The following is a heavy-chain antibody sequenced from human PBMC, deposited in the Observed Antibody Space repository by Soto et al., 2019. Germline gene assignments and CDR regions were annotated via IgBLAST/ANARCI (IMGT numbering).Heavy chain of an antibody. CDR2: ISSTSTYT. CDR3: ADLKWSRSYLP. Sequence: GGSLRLSCAASGFTFSDYYMTWIRQAPGKGLEWISYISSTSTYTDYAESVKGRFTISRDDSKNSLFLQMNSLTTEDTAIYYCADLKWSRSYLPWGQGTLVTVSS. D-gene: IGHD3-3*01. V-gene: IGHV3-11*03. J-gene: IGHJ1*01. CDR1: GFTFSDYY.